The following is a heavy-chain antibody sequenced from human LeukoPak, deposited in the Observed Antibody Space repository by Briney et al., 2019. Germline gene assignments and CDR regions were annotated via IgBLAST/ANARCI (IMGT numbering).Heavy chain of an antibody. J-gene: IGHJ4*02. CDR3: ARPRWGLLGGGFDY. Sequence: SETLSLTCTVSGGSISSSSFYWGWIRQPPGKGLEWIGSIYYSGGTYYNPSLKSRVSISVDTSKNQFSLKLSSATAANTAVYYCARPRWGLLGGGFDYWGQGTLVTVSS. CDR2: IYYSGGT. V-gene: IGHV4-39*01. D-gene: IGHD2-21*02. CDR1: GGSISSSSFY.